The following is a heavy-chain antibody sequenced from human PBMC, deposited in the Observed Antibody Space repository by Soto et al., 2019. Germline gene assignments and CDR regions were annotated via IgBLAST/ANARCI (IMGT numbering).Heavy chain of an antibody. CDR1: GGSISSGGYY. CDR3: ARAYSNYFDY. D-gene: IGHD4-4*01. Sequence: PSETLSLTCTVTGGSISSGGYYWSWIRQHPGKGLEWIGYIYYSGSTYYNPSLKSRVTISVDTSKNQFSLKLSSVTAADTAVYYCARAYSNYFDYWGQGTLVTVSS. CDR2: IYYSGST. V-gene: IGHV4-31*02. J-gene: IGHJ4*02.